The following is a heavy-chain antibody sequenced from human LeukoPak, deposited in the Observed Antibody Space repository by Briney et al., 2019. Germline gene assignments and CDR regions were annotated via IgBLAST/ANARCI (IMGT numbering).Heavy chain of an antibody. J-gene: IGHJ4*02. Sequence: SETLSLTCTVSGGSISSYYWSWIRQPPGKGLEWIGYIYYSGSTNYNPSLKSRVTISVDTSKNQFSLKLSSVTAPDTAVYYCARFETVDTAFDYWGQGTLVTVSS. D-gene: IGHD5-18*01. V-gene: IGHV4-59*01. CDR1: GGSISSYY. CDR3: ARFETVDTAFDY. CDR2: IYYSGST.